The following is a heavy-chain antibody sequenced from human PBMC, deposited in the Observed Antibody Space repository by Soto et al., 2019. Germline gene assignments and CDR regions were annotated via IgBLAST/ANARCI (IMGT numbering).Heavy chain of an antibody. V-gene: IGHV3-30*18. CDR2: ISYDGSNK. Sequence: QVQLVESGGGVVQPGRSLRLSCAASGFTFSSYGMHWVRQAPGKGLEWVAGISYDGSNKYYADSVKGRFTISRDNSKNTLYLQMNSLRAEDTAVYYCAKDEATYGMDVWGQGTTVTVSS. CDR3: AKDEATYGMDV. CDR1: GFTFSSYG. D-gene: IGHD5-12*01. J-gene: IGHJ6*02.